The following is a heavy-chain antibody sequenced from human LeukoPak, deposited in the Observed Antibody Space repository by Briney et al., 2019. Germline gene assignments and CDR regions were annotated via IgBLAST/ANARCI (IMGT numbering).Heavy chain of an antibody. CDR1: GYTFSRNA. J-gene: IGHJ2*01. CDR2: TSGSGGST. Sequence: GGSLRLSCAASGYTFSRNAMSWVRQAPGKGLEWVSGTSGSGGSTYYADSVKGRFTISRDNSKNTLFLQMNSLRAADTAVYYGAKDGHSSGWWCYWYVDLWGRGTLVTVSS. D-gene: IGHD6-19*01. CDR3: AKDGHSSGWWCYWYVDL. V-gene: IGHV3-23*01.